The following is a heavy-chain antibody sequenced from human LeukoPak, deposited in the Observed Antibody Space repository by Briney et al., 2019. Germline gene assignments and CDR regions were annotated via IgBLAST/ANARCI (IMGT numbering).Heavy chain of an antibody. CDR1: GFTFSSYA. J-gene: IGHJ4*02. V-gene: IGHV4-34*01. CDR3: ARGRTYYDFWSGYYIGGYFDY. Sequence: PGGSQRLSCAASGFTFSSYAMTWVRQAPGKGLEWIGEINHSGSTNYNPSLKSRVTISVDTSKNQFSLKLSSVTAADTAVYYCARGRTYYDFWSGYYIGGYFDYWGQGTLVTVSS. D-gene: IGHD3-3*01. CDR2: INHSGST.